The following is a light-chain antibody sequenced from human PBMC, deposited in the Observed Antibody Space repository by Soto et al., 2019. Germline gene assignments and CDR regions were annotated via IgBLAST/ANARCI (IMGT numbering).Light chain of an antibody. CDR2: SAS. CDR3: PKDGRAPWK. V-gene: IGKV1-27*01. CDR1: QGIGNS. J-gene: IGKJ1*01. Sequence: IQMTQSPSSLSASVGDRVIITCRASQGIGNSLAWYQQKAGRVPKLLMHSASTLLSGVPSRFSGSGSGTDFTLTLRSPEPEDVGTYYWPKDGRAPWKFRPGNKVGNQT.